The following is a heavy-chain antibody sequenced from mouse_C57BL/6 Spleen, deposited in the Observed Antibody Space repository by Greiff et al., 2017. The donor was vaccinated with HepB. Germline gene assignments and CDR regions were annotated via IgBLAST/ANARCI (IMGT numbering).Heavy chain of an antibody. Sequence: EVQLQESGAELVRPGASVKLSCTASGFNIKDDYMHWVKQRPEQGLEWIGWIDPENGDTEYASKFQGKATITADTSSNTAYLQLSSLTSEDTAVYYCTSRWLLTGFDYWGQGTTLTVSS. J-gene: IGHJ2*01. V-gene: IGHV14-4*01. CDR1: GFNIKDDY. D-gene: IGHD2-3*01. CDR2: IDPENGDT. CDR3: TSRWLLTGFDY.